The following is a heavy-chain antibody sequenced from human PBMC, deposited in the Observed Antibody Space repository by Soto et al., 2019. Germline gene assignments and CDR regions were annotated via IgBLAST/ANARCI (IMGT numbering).Heavy chain of an antibody. J-gene: IGHJ4*02. CDR1: GFTFSNG. Sequence: QVQLVESGGGVVQPGRSLRLSCAASGFTFSNGMHWVRQAPGKGLEWVSSIWYDGSNKYYADSVKGRFTISRDNSRNTLFLQMNSLRAEDTALYYCVGRGNQNWGDYWGQGTQVTVSS. V-gene: IGHV3-33*01. CDR3: VGRGNQNWGDY. CDR2: IWYDGSNK. D-gene: IGHD7-27*01.